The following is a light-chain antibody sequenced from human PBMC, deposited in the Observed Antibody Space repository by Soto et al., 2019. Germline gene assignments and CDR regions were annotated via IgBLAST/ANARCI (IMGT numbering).Light chain of an antibody. CDR2: DVS. CDR1: SSDVGGYNY. J-gene: IGLJ2*01. Sequence: QSVLTQPASVSGSPGQSITISCTGTSSDVGGYNYVSWYQQHPGKAPKLMIYDVSNRPSGVSNRFSGSKSGNTASLTISGLQAEDAADYYCSSYTSSILFGGGTKVTVL. V-gene: IGLV2-14*01. CDR3: SSYTSSIL.